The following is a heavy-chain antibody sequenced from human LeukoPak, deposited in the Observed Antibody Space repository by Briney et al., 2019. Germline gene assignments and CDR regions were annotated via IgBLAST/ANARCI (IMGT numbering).Heavy chain of an antibody. D-gene: IGHD2-15*01. J-gene: IGHJ4*02. CDR3: ARGKSGGRLLDY. CDR1: GGSFSGYY. CDR2: INHSGST. V-gene: IGHV4-34*01. Sequence: SETLSLTCAVYGGSFSGYYWSWIRQPPGKGLEWIGEINHSGSTNYNPSLKSRVTISVDTSKNQFSLKLSSVTAADTAVYYCARGKSGGRLLDYWGQGTLVTVSS.